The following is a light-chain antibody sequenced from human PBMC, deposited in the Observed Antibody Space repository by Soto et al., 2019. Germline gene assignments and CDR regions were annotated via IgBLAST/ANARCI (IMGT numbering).Light chain of an antibody. V-gene: IGKV3-20*01. CDR3: QQYGSSQT. CDR2: GSS. CDR1: QTIGSTY. Sequence: IVLTRSPCTLSLSPGETATLSCRASQTIGSTYLAWYQQKPGQAPRLLIFGSSNRATGIPDRFSGSGSGTDFTLTISRLEPEDFAVYYCQQYGSSQTFGQGTKVDIK. J-gene: IGKJ1*01.